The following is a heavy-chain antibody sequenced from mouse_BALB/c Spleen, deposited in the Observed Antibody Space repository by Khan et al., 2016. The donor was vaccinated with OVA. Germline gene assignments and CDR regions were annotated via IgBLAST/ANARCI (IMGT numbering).Heavy chain of an antibody. D-gene: IGHD1-2*01. CDR3: ARTARIKY. CDR1: GYSITSGYG. J-gene: IGHJ2*01. Sequence: EVQLQESGPGLVKPSQSLSLTCTVTGYSITSGYGWNWIRQFPGNKLEWMGYISYSGSPNYNPSLNSRISITRDTSKNQFFLQLKSVTTEDTATYYCARTARIKYWGQGTTLTVSS. CDR2: ISYSGSP. V-gene: IGHV3-2*02.